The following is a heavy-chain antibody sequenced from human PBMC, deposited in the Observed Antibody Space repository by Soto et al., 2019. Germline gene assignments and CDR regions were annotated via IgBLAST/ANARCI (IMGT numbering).Heavy chain of an antibody. Sequence: QVQLVQSGAEVRKPGSSVRVSCKGSGGSFTSHTISWVRQAPGQGLEWMGGIIPIFGTANHAQKFQGRVTIIADESTSTVYMELSSLRSDATAIYHCARGWGYDSTDYYYAYWGQGTLVIVSS. J-gene: IGHJ4*02. CDR2: IIPIFGTA. D-gene: IGHD3-22*01. CDR1: GGSFTSHT. CDR3: ARGWGYDSTDYYYAY. V-gene: IGHV1-69*01.